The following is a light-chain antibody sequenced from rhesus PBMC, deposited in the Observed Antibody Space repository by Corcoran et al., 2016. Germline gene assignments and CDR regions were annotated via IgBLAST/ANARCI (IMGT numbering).Light chain of an antibody. CDR1: QVIRNW. Sequence: DIQMTQSPSSLSASVGDSVTITCRASQVIRNWLAWYQQKPGKAPKLLIYRASMLQTGVPSRFSGSGSGANCILTTSSRQPQDIARYYCQQHDNSPHSFGQGTKVEIK. CDR3: QQHDNSPHS. CDR2: RAS. V-gene: IGKV1-69*01. J-gene: IGKJ2*01.